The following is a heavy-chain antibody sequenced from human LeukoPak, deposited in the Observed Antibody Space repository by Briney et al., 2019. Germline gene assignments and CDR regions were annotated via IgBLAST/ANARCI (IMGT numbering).Heavy chain of an antibody. J-gene: IGHJ6*02. D-gene: IGHD2-2*01. V-gene: IGHV4-39*01. Sequence: PSETLSLTCTVSGGSISGSSYFWGWIRQPPGKGLEWIGSIYYSGSTYYNPSLKSRVTISVDTSKNQFSLKLSSVTAADTAVYYCARRVPYCSSTSCPPGYHGMDVWGQGTTVTVSS. CDR1: GGSISGSSYF. CDR3: ARRVPYCSSTSCPPGYHGMDV. CDR2: IYYSGST.